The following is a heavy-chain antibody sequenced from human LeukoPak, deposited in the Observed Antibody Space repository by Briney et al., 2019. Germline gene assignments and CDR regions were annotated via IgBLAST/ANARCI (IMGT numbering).Heavy chain of an antibody. V-gene: IGHV3-23*01. CDR1: GFTFSSYA. J-gene: IGHJ4*02. D-gene: IGHD5-18*01. CDR2: ISGSGGST. CDR3: AKDPAMANEYYFDY. Sequence: GGSLRLSCVSSGFTFSSYAMSWVRQAPGKGLEWVSAISGSGGSTYYADSVKGRFTISRDNSKNTLYLQMNSLRAEDTAVYYCAKDPAMANEYYFDYWGQGTLVTVSS.